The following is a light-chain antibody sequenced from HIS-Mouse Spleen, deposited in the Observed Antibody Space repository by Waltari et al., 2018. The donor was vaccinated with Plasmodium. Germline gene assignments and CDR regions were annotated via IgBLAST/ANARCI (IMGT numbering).Light chain of an antibody. CDR3: QQYDNLPPLFT. V-gene: IGKV1-33*01. CDR2: DAS. CDR1: QDISNY. J-gene: IGKJ3*01. Sequence: DIQMTQSPSSLSASVRDRVTITSQASQDISNYLNWYQQKPGKAPKLLIYDASNLETGVPSRFSGSGSGTDFTFTISSLQPEDIATYYCQQYDNLPPLFTFGPGTKVDIK.